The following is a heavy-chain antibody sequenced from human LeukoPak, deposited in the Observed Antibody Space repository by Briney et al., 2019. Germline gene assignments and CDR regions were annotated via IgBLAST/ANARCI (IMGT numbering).Heavy chain of an antibody. CDR1: GFTFSDYG. CDR2: IRSGSRTM. V-gene: IGHV3-48*04. CDR3: ARDGGYCSGGSCDPYY. Sequence: GGSLRLSCVASGFTFSDYGMNWVRQAPGKGLEWVAHIRSGSRTMHYADSVKGRFTISRDNAKNTLYLQMNSLRAEDTAVYYCARDGGYCSGGSCDPYYWGQGTLVTVSS. D-gene: IGHD2-15*01. J-gene: IGHJ4*02.